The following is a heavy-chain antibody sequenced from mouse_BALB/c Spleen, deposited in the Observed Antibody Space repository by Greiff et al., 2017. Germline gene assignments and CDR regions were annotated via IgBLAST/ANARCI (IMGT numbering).Heavy chain of an antibody. CDR2: ISDGGSYT. V-gene: IGHV5-4*02. J-gene: IGHJ2*01. Sequence: EVKLMESGGGLVKPGGSLKLSCAASGFTFSDYYMYWVRQTPEKRLEWVATISDGGSYTYYPDSVKGRFTISRDNAKNNLYLQMSSLKSEDTAMYYCAREDDYWGQGTTLTVSS. CDR1: GFTFSDYY. CDR3: AREDDY.